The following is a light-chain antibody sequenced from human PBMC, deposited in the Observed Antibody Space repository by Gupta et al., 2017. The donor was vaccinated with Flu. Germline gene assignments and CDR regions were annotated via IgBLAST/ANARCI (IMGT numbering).Light chain of an antibody. V-gene: IGLV3-25*02. Sequence: SYEVTQPPSVSVSTGQTVRLTCSGDAVSKQYSYWYQQKPGQAPVLLIYKDNERNSGIPERFSGSSSGTTVTVTTSGIQAEEEADYYCHSPDSSGNDYVFGSGTKVTVL. CDR1: AVSKQY. CDR2: KDN. J-gene: IGLJ1*01. CDR3: HSPDSSGNDYV.